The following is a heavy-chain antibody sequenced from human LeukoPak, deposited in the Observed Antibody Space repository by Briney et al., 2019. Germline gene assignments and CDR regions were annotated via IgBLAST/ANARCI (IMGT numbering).Heavy chain of an antibody. CDR3: AKNTAAAISPFDY. CDR1: GFTFSSYG. J-gene: IGHJ4*02. CDR2: ISGSGGST. Sequence: GGTLRLSCAASGFTFSSYGMSWVRQAPGKGLEWVSAISGSGGSTYYADSVKGRFTISRDNSKNTLYLQMNSLRAEDTAVYYCAKNTAAAISPFDYWGQGTLVTVSS. D-gene: IGHD6-13*01. V-gene: IGHV3-23*01.